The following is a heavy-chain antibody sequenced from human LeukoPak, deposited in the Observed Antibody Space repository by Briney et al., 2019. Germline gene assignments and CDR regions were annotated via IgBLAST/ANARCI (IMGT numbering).Heavy chain of an antibody. Sequence: SETLSLTCTVSGGSISSYYWNWIRQPPGKGLEWIGYIYNSGSTNYNPSLKSRVTISVDTSKNQFSLKLSSVTAADTAVYYCARHFSGAAAPLPFDYWGQGTLVTVSS. J-gene: IGHJ4*02. D-gene: IGHD6-13*01. CDR3: ARHFSGAAAPLPFDY. CDR2: IYNSGST. CDR1: GGSISSYY. V-gene: IGHV4-59*01.